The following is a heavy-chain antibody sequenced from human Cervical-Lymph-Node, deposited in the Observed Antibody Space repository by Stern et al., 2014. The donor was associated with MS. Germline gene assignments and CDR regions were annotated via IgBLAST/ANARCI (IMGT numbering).Heavy chain of an antibody. CDR2: IYPEASDT. D-gene: IGHD3-10*01. CDR1: GYSFSNTW. Sequence: EMQLVESGGEVKKAGESLKISCKGSGYSFSNTWIGWVRQMPGKGLEWMGSIYPEASDTRYSPSFQGQVSISADPSISPTYLHWGSLKASDTAMYFCARPLRGINNAFDAWGQGTMVTVYS. V-gene: IGHV5-51*01. J-gene: IGHJ3*01. CDR3: ARPLRGINNAFDA.